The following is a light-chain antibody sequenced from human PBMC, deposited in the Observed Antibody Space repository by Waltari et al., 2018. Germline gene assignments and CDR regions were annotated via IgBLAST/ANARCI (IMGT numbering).Light chain of an antibody. Sequence: IQMTQSPSSLSAFVGDRVTITCRASQPISNFLHWYQQNPGKAPKLLIYDASNLAAGVPSRFSGSGSGTDFTFTITTLQPEDIATYYCQQYDNLSPITFGQGTRLEIK. CDR1: QPISNF. J-gene: IGKJ5*01. V-gene: IGKV1-33*01. CDR2: DAS. CDR3: QQYDNLSPIT.